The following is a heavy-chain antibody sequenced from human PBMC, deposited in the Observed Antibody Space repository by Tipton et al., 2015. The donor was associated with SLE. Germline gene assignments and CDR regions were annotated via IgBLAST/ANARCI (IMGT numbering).Heavy chain of an antibody. V-gene: IGHV3-23*01. D-gene: IGHD3-22*01. CDR1: GFTFSNAW. J-gene: IGHJ4*02. CDR3: AKDRPDYYDSSGYRFFDY. CDR2: ISGSGGST. Sequence: SLRLSCAASGFTFSNAWMSWVRQAPGKGLEWVSAISGSGGSTYYADSVKGRFTISRDNSKNTLYLQMNSLRAEDTAVYYCAKDRPDYYDSSGYRFFDYWGQGTLVTVSS.